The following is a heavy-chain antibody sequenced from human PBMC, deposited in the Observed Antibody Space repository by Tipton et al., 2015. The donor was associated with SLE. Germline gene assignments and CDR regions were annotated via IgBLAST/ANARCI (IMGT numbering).Heavy chain of an antibody. CDR2: IYTSGST. CDR1: GGSITTAGYY. CDR3: ARGSVVADDY. J-gene: IGHJ4*02. V-gene: IGHV4-61*02. Sequence: TLSLTCTVSGGSITTAGYYWSWIRQPAGKGLGWIGRIYTSGSTNYNPSLESRATISIDTSKNQLSLKLTSVTAADTAVYYCARGSVVADDYWGQGTRVSVSS. D-gene: IGHD2-15*01.